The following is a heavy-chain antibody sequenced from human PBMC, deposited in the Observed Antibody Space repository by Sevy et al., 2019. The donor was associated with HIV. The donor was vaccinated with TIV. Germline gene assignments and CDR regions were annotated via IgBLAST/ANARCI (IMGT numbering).Heavy chain of an antibody. J-gene: IGHJ3*02. V-gene: IGHV3-7*01. D-gene: IGHD1-26*01. Sequence: GGSLRLSCAASGFTFSSYWMSWVRQAPGKGLEWVANIKQDGSEKYYVDSVKGRFTISRDNAKNSLYLQMNSLRAEDTAVYYRARDRNSGSYRPLRLYDAFDIWGQGTMVTVSS. CDR2: IKQDGSEK. CDR3: ARDRNSGSYRPLRLYDAFDI. CDR1: GFTFSSYW.